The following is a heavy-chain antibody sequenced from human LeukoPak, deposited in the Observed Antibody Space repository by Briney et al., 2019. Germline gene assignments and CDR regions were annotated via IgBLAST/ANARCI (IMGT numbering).Heavy chain of an antibody. J-gene: IGHJ2*01. CDR1: GGSNRSYY. Sequence: SETLSLTCTVSGGSNRSYYWSWLRQPPGKGLEWIGYIHYSGSTNYNPSLKSRVTISVDTSKNQFSLKLSSVTAADTAVYYCARARYYYDSSGYPYWYFDLWGRGTLVTVSS. CDR2: IHYSGST. CDR3: ARARYYYDSSGYPYWYFDL. V-gene: IGHV4-59*01. D-gene: IGHD3-22*01.